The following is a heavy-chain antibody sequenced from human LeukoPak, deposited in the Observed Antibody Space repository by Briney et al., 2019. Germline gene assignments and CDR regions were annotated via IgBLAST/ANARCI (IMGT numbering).Heavy chain of an antibody. J-gene: IGHJ4*02. CDR2: ISGSGGST. CDR3: AKDSTERTAAAGNFDY. V-gene: IGHV3-23*01. Sequence: PGGSLRLSCAASGFTFSSYAMSWVRQAPGKGLEWVSAISGSGGSTYYADSVKGRFTISRDNSKNTLYLQMNSLRAEDTAVYYCAKDSTERTAAAGNFDYWGQGTLVTVSS. D-gene: IGHD6-13*01. CDR1: GFTFSSYA.